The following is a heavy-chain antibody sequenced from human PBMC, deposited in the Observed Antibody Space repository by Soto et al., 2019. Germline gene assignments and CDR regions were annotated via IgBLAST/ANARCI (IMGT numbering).Heavy chain of an antibody. V-gene: IGHV4-4*02. CDR1: GGSISSSNW. CDR3: ARDNYGRDRYLDY. CDR2: IYHSGST. J-gene: IGHJ4*02. D-gene: IGHD3-10*01. Sequence: SETLSLTCAVSGGSISSSNWWSWVRQPPGKGLEWIGEIYHSGSTNYNPSLKSRVTISVDKSKNQFSLKLSSVTAADTAVYYCARDNYGRDRYLDYWGQGTLVTVSS.